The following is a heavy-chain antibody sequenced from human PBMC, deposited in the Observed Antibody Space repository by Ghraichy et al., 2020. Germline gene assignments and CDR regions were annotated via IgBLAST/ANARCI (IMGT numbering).Heavy chain of an antibody. D-gene: IGHD3-3*01. Sequence: ASVKVSCKAPGYTFANYGVSWVRQAPGQGLEWMGWISAYNDNTKYAQKFQGRLTLATDSSTSTAYMELRGLRSDDTAVYYCATGGGYYPYGWFDPWDQGTLVTVTS. CDR3: ATGGGYYPYGWFDP. CDR2: ISAYNDNT. J-gene: IGHJ5*02. V-gene: IGHV1-18*01. CDR1: GYTFANYG.